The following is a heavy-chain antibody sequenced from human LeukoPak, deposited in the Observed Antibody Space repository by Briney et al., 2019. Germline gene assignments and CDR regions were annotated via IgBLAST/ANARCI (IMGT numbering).Heavy chain of an antibody. CDR2: INSDGSST. Sequence: GGSLRLSCAASGFTFSSYWMHWVRQAPGKGLMWVSRINSDGSSTNYADSVKGRFTISRDNAKNTLYLQMNSLRAEDTAVYYCARGTSGGSYDYWDQGTLVTVS. V-gene: IGHV3-74*01. CDR1: GFTFSSYW. D-gene: IGHD1-26*01. CDR3: ARGTSGGSYDY. J-gene: IGHJ4*02.